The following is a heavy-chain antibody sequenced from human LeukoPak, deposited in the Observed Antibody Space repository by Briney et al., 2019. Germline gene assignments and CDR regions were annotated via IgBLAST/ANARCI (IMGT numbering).Heavy chain of an antibody. V-gene: IGHV3-48*01. CDR1: GFTFTIFG. Sequence: GGSLRLSCATSGFTFTIFGINWLRQAPGKGPEWVSYIDARSGITYYAHSVRGRFTISRDNAKESVFLQMNRLRVDDTAVYYCARTYDFGRGPPGDAFDNWGQGTPVTVSS. CDR3: ARTYDFGRGPPGDAFDN. D-gene: IGHD3-3*01. J-gene: IGHJ3*02. CDR2: IDARSGIT.